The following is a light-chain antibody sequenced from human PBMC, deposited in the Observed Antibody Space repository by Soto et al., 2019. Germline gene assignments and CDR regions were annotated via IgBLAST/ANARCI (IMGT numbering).Light chain of an antibody. Sequence: QSVLTQPASVSGSPGQSITISCTGTNSDVGGYNYVSWYQQHPGKAPKLMIYDVSNRPSGVSNRFSGSKSGNTASLTISGLQAEDEADYYCSSYTSSRVFGGGTKLTVL. J-gene: IGLJ3*02. CDR1: NSDVGGYNY. CDR3: SSYTSSRV. CDR2: DVS. V-gene: IGLV2-14*01.